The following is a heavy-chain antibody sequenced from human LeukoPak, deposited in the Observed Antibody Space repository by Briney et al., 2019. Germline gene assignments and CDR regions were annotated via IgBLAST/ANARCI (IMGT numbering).Heavy chain of an antibody. D-gene: IGHD3-10*01. CDR1: GGSLSSGDYY. CDR3: ASFLIRGVIAVDY. CDR2: IYYSGST. J-gene: IGHJ4*02. V-gene: IGHV4-30-4*08. Sequence: SQTLSLTCTVSGGSLSSGDYYWRWIRQPPGKGLEWIGYIYYSGSTYYNPSLKSRVTISVDTSKNQFSLKLSSVTAADTAVYYCASFLIRGVIAVDYWGQGTLVTVSS.